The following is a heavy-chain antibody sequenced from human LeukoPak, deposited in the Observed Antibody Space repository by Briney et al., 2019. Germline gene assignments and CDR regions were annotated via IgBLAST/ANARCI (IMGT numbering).Heavy chain of an antibody. CDR3: AAVYYDILTGPEGWGWFDP. J-gene: IGHJ5*02. CDR2: FDPEDGET. CDR1: GYTLTELS. Sequence: ASVKVSFKVSGYTLTELSMHWVRQAPGKGLEWMGGFDPEDGETIYAQKFQGRVTMTEDTSTDTAYMELSSLRSEDTAVYYCAAVYYDILTGPEGWGWFDPWGQGTLVTVSS. V-gene: IGHV1-24*01. D-gene: IGHD3-9*01.